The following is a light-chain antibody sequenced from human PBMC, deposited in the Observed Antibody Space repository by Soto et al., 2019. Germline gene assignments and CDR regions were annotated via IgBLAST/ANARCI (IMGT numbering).Light chain of an antibody. CDR1: SSDVGTYNY. CDR2: EVT. V-gene: IGLV2-14*01. CDR3: SSYTSSSTWV. J-gene: IGLJ3*02. Sequence: QSALTQPASVSGSPGQSITISCTGTSSDVGTYNYVSWYQQHPGKAPRLMIYEVTYRPSGVSNRFSGCKSGNTASLTISGLQAEDEADYYCSSYTSSSTWVFGGGTKVTVL.